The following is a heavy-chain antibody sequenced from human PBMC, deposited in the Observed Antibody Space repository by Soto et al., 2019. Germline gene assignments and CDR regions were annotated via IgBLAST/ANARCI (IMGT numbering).Heavy chain of an antibody. J-gene: IGHJ5*02. D-gene: IGHD1-26*01. V-gene: IGHV1-18*01. CDR1: GYTFTSYG. CDR3: AREDDYRLGAYGGWFDP. Sequence: QVQLVQSGAEVKKPGASVKVSCKASGYTFTSYGISWVRQAPGQGLEWMGWISAYNGNTNYAQKLQGRVTMTTDTSXSXSYMELRRLRSDDTAVYYCAREDDYRLGAYGGWFDPWGQGTLVTVSS. CDR2: ISAYNGNT.